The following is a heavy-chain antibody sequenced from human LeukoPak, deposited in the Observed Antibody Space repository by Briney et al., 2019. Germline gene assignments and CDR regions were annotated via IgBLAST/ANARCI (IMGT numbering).Heavy chain of an antibody. V-gene: IGHV4-39*01. J-gene: IGHJ6*03. CDR2: IYYSGST. CDR1: GGSISSSSYY. Sequence: SETLSLTCTVSGGSISSSSYYWGWIRQPPGKGLEWIGSIYYSGSTNYNPSLKSRVTISVDTSKNQFSLKLSSVTAADTAVYYCARQLYVSGSYYAPMDVWGKGTTVTISS. D-gene: IGHD3-10*01. CDR3: ARQLYVSGSYYAPMDV.